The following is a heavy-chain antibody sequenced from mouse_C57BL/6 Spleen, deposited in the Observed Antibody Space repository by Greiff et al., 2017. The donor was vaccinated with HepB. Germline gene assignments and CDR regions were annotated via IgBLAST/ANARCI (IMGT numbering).Heavy chain of an antibody. J-gene: IGHJ1*03. Sequence: VQLQESGPELVKPGASVKISCKASGYAFSSSWMNWVKQRPGKGLEWIGRIYPGDGDTNYNGKFKGKATLTADKSSSTAYMQLSSLTSEDSAVYFCARFYYYGSSYGYFDVWGTGTTVTVSS. V-gene: IGHV1-82*01. CDR1: GYAFSSSW. D-gene: IGHD1-1*01. CDR3: ARFYYYGSSYGYFDV. CDR2: IYPGDGDT.